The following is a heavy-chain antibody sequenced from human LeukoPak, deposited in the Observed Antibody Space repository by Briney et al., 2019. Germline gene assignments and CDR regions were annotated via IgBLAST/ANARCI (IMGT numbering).Heavy chain of an antibody. Sequence: PGGSVTLSCAASGFTFSSYAMSWVRQAPGQGRECVSAISVSGGSTNYADAVRGRFTISRDNSKNTLYLQMKSLRAEDTAVYYCAKRRRSCGSYHLYDMDVWGQGTTVTVSS. D-gene: IGHD1-26*01. CDR2: ISVSGGST. V-gene: IGHV3-23*01. CDR3: AKRRRSCGSYHLYDMDV. CDR1: GFTFSSYA. J-gene: IGHJ6*01.